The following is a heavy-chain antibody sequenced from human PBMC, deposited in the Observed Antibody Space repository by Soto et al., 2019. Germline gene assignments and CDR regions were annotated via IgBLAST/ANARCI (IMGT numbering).Heavy chain of an antibody. CDR3: AREGSYSAYNFAIGIQLWSFDR. V-gene: IGHV4-30-4*01. D-gene: IGHD5-18*01. CDR2: IYYSGNT. CDR1: GGSISSGYYY. J-gene: IGHJ5*02. Sequence: SETLSLTCSVSGGSISSGYYYWSWIRQPPGKGLEWIGNIYYSGNTYYNPSLKSRLIISIDTSKNQFSLKVGSVTAADTAVYYCAREGSYSAYNFAIGIQLWSFDRWGQGILVTVSS.